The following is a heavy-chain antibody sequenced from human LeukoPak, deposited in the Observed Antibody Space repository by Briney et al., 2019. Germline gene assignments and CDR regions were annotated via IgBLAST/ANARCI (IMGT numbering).Heavy chain of an antibody. CDR2: IHRDGSST. D-gene: IGHD3-10*01. V-gene: IGHV3-74*01. CDR1: GFTFSSHW. Sequence: GGSLRLSCAASGFTFSSHWMHWVSQLPGKGLVWVSRIHRDGSSTNYADSVKGRFTISRDNAKNTLYLQVNSLRAEDTAIYYCARARPDGASYFDYWGQGILVTVSS. J-gene: IGHJ4*02. CDR3: ARARPDGASYFDY.